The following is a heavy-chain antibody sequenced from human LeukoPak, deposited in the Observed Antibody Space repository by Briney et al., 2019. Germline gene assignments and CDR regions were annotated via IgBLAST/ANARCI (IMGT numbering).Heavy chain of an antibody. V-gene: IGHV3-21*01. CDR1: GFTFSSYS. D-gene: IGHD5-12*01. Sequence: GGPLRLSCAASGFTFSSYSMNWVRQAPGKVLEWVSSISSSSSYIYYADSVKGRFTISRDNAKNSLYLQMNSLRAEDTAVYYCARGVGGYSGYDHPFDYWGQGTLVTVSS. CDR3: ARGVGGYSGYDHPFDY. CDR2: ISSSSSYI. J-gene: IGHJ4*02.